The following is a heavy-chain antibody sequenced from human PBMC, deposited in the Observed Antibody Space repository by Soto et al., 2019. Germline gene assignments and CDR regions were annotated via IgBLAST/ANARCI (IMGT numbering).Heavy chain of an antibody. CDR2: ISSSSSTI. J-gene: IGHJ3*02. V-gene: IGHV3-48*01. Sequence: GGSLRLSCAASGFTFSSYSMNWVRQAPGKGLEWVSYISSSSSTIYYADSVKGRFTISRDNAKNSLYLQMNSLRAEDTAVYYCARNLVGWFEVNAFDIWGQGTMVTVSS. CDR1: GFTFSSYS. CDR3: ARNLVGWFEVNAFDI. D-gene: IGHD3-10*01.